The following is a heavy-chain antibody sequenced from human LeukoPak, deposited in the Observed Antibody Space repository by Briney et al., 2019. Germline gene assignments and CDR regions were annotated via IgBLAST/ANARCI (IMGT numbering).Heavy chain of an antibody. Sequence: GASVKVSCKASGFPFTSSSMQWVRQARGQRLEWIGWIAVASGNTNYAQKFQGRVTITRDMSTSTAYMELSSLRAEDTAVYYCAKVGVPTIWGQGTLVTVSS. J-gene: IGHJ4*02. CDR2: IAVASGNT. V-gene: IGHV1-58*02. CDR1: GFPFTSSS. D-gene: IGHD1-26*01. CDR3: AKVGVPTI.